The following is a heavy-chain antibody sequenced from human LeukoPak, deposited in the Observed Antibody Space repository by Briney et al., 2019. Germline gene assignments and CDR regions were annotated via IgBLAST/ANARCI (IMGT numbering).Heavy chain of an antibody. CDR3: ARARGYPDNWFDP. CDR2: INPSGGST. J-gene: IGHJ5*02. V-gene: IGHV1-46*01. Sequence: GASVKVSCKASGGTFSSYAISWVRQAPGQGLEWMGIINPSGGSTSYAQKFQGRVTMTRDTSISTAYMELSRLRSDDTAVYYCARARGYPDNWFDPWGQGTLVTVSS. D-gene: IGHD3-16*02. CDR1: GGTFSSYA.